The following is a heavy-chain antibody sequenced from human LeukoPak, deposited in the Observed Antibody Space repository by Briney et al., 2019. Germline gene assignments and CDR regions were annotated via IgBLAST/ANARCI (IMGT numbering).Heavy chain of an antibody. CDR3: ARYWDPRVRTFDI. J-gene: IGHJ3*02. D-gene: IGHD1-1*01. V-gene: IGHV3-74*01. CDR1: GFTFSRYW. Sequence: PGGSLRLSCAASGFTFSRYWMHWVRQAPGKGLVWVSRINGDGSSTSYADSVRGRFTISRDNSKNTFYLQMNSLRAEDTALYYCARYWDPRVRTFDIWGQGTVVTVSS. CDR2: INGDGSST.